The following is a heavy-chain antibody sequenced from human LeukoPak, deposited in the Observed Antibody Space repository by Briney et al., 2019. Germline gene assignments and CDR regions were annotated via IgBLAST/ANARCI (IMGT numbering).Heavy chain of an antibody. D-gene: IGHD4-17*01. Sequence: GGSLRLSCAASGFTFSSYEMNWVRQAPGKGLEWVSYISSSSSTIYYADSVKGRFTISRDNAKNSLYLQMNSLRAEDTAVYYCAREEYGDSLYWGQGTLVTVSS. CDR2: ISSSSSTI. CDR1: GFTFSSYE. V-gene: IGHV3-48*01. CDR3: AREEYGDSLY. J-gene: IGHJ4*02.